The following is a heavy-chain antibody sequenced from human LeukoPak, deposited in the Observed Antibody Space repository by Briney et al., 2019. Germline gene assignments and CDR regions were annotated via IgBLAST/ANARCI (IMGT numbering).Heavy chain of an antibody. CDR2: IYTSGST. Sequence: SETLSLTCTVSGGSISSGSYYWSWIRQPAGKGLEWIGRIYTSGSTNYNPSLKSRVTISVDTSKNQFSLKLSSVTAADTAVYYCARGTDCSGGSCYGFDPWGQGTLVTVSS. V-gene: IGHV4-61*02. D-gene: IGHD2-15*01. CDR1: GGSISSGSYY. CDR3: ARGTDCSGGSCYGFDP. J-gene: IGHJ5*02.